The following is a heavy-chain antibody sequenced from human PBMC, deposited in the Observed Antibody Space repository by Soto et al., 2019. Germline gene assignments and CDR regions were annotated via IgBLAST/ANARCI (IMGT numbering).Heavy chain of an antibody. CDR2: INHSGST. V-gene: IGHV4-34*01. CDR1: GGSFSGYY. J-gene: IGHJ6*03. D-gene: IGHD6-13*01. Sequence: SETLSLTCAVYGGSFSGYYWSWIRQPPGKGLEWIGEINHSGSTNYNPSLKSRVTISVDTSKNQFSLKLSSVTAADTAVYYCASIAAAGFGTYYYYMDVWGKGTTVTVSS. CDR3: ASIAAAGFGTYYYYMDV.